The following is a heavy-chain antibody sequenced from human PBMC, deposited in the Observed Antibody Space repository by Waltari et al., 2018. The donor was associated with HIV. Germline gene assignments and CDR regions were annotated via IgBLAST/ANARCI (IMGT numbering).Heavy chain of an antibody. V-gene: IGHV3-23*01. CDR1: GFTFRSYA. J-gene: IGHJ4*02. CDR3: AKDQRITIFGVARGPVDY. Sequence: EVQLLESGGGLVQPGGSLRLSCAASGFTFRSYAMSWVRQAPGQGLEWVSTISGSGGSTYYADSVKGRFTISRDNSKNTLSLQMNSLRAEDSALYYCAKDQRITIFGVARGPVDYWGQGTLVTVSS. CDR2: ISGSGGST. D-gene: IGHD3-3*01.